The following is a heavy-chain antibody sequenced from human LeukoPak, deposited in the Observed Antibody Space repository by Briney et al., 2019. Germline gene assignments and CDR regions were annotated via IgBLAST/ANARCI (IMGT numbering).Heavy chain of an antibody. D-gene: IGHD6-13*01. V-gene: IGHV4-34*01. CDR1: GGSFSGYY. J-gene: IGHJ4*02. Sequence: SETLSLTCAVYGGSFSGYYWSWIRHPPGKGLEWIGEINHSGSTNYNPSLKSRVTISVDTSKNQFSLKLSSVTAADTAVYYCARGPFAKGLAAGTFDYWGQGTLVTVSS. CDR2: INHSGST. CDR3: ARGPFAKGLAAGTFDY.